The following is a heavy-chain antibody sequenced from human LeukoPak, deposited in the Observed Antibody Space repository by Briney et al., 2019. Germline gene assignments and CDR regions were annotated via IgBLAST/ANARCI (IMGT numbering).Heavy chain of an antibody. V-gene: IGHV4-4*02. CDR2: IYHSGSP. CDR1: GGSISSNNW. Sequence: SETLSLTCAVSGGSISSNNWWGWVRQPPGKGLEWIGEIYHSGSPNYNPSLKSRVTISVDKSRNHFSLNLSSVTAADTAVYYCARDYSSGYNQYFQHWGQGTLVTVSS. J-gene: IGHJ1*01. D-gene: IGHD3-22*01. CDR3: ARDYSSGYNQYFQH.